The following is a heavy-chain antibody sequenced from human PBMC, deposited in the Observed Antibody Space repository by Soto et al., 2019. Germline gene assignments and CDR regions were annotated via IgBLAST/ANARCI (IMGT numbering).Heavy chain of an antibody. CDR3: ARSFTTVVTDLYYYGMDV. J-gene: IGHJ6*02. V-gene: IGHV1-2*04. D-gene: IGHD4-17*01. CDR1: GYTFTGYY. Sequence: ASVKVSCKASGYTFTGYYMHWVRQAPGQGLEWMGWINPNSGGTNYAQKFQGWVTMTRDTSISTAYMELSRLRSDDTAVYYCARSFTTVVTDLYYYGMDVWGQGTTVTVSS. CDR2: INPNSGGT.